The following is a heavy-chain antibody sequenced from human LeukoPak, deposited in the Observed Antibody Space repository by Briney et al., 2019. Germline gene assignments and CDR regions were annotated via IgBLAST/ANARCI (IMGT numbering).Heavy chain of an antibody. Sequence: SQTLSLTCTVSGGSISSGSYCWSWIRQPAGKGLEWIGRIYTSGSTNYNPSLKSRVTISVDTSKNQFSLKLSSVTAADTAVYYCARDYDSSGYYSPGVDYWGQGTLVTVSS. D-gene: IGHD3-22*01. V-gene: IGHV4-61*02. CDR2: IYTSGST. J-gene: IGHJ4*02. CDR1: GGSISSGSYC. CDR3: ARDYDSSGYYSPGVDY.